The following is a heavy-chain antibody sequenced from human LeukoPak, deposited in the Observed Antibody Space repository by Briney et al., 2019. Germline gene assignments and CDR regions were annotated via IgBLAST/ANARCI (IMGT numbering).Heavy chain of an antibody. Sequence: QPEGSLRLSCAASESTFSKFWMHWVRQAPGKGLVWVSGINRDGSTTTYADSVKGRFTASRDNAKNTLYPQMNSLRAEDTAVYYCARGNYYGMDVWGQGTTVTVSS. V-gene: IGHV3-74*03. CDR2: INRDGSTT. CDR3: ARGNYYGMDV. J-gene: IGHJ6*02. CDR1: ESTFSKFW. D-gene: IGHD2/OR15-2a*01.